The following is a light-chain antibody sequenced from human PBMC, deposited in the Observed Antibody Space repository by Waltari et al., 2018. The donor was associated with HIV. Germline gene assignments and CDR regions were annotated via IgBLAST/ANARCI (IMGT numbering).Light chain of an antibody. J-gene: IGKJ3*01. Sequence: DTQLTQSPSFLSASVGDRVTITCRASQDIPTYVAWYQPKPGKAPKLLFYPASTLESGVPSRFSGSGSGTEFTLTISSLQPEDLATYYCQQLNSYPLSFGPGTKVNV. V-gene: IGKV1-9*01. CDR3: QQLNSYPLS. CDR2: PAS. CDR1: QDIPTY.